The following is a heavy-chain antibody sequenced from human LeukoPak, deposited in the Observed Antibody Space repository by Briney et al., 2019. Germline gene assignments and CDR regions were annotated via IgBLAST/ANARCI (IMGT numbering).Heavy chain of an antibody. D-gene: IGHD4-17*01. V-gene: IGHV4-34*01. Sequence: SETLPLTCAVYGGSFSGYYWSWIRQPPGKGLEWIGEINHSGSTNYNPSLKSRVTISVDTSKNQFSLKLSSVTAADTAVYYCARVDYGDPNWFDPWGQGTLVTVSS. J-gene: IGHJ5*02. CDR2: INHSGST. CDR3: ARVDYGDPNWFDP. CDR1: GGSFSGYY.